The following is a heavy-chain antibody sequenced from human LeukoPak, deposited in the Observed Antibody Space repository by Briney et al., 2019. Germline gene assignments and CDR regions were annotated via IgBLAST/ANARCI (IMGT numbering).Heavy chain of an antibody. Sequence: SQTLSLTCAISGDSVSSNTAAWNWIRQSPSSGLEWLGRTFYRSKWLYDYAVSLRSRVTISPDTSKNQFSLHLSSVTPEDTAVYYCVEGYGDHGFDHWGQGALVTVSS. CDR2: TFYRSKWLY. V-gene: IGHV6-1*01. CDR1: GDSVSSNTAA. CDR3: VEGYGDHGFDH. D-gene: IGHD4-17*01. J-gene: IGHJ4*02.